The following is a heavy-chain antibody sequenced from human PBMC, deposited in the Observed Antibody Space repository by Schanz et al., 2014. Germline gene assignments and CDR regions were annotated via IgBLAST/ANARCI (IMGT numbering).Heavy chain of an antibody. CDR2: IYIGGNT. CDR3: ARGGPAYYFDD. Sequence: EVQLVASGGGLVQPGGSLRLSCAASGFSVGNKYMNWVRQAPGKGLEWVSFIYIGGNTYYADSVKGRFTISRDNSKNTVYIQMNSLRAEDTAVYYCARGGPAYYFDDGGQGTLVTVSS. V-gene: IGHV3-66*01. CDR1: GFSVGNKY. J-gene: IGHJ4*02.